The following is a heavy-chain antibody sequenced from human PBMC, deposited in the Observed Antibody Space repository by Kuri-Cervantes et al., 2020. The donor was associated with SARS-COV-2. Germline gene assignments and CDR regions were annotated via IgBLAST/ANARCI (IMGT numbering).Heavy chain of an antibody. CDR1: GFTFSSYA. CDR2: VSYDGSKK. D-gene: IGHD2-2*01. Sequence: GGSLRLSCAASGFTFSSYAMHWVRQAPGKGLEWVAVVSYDGSKKCYADSVKGRFTISRDNSKNTLYLQMNSLRAEDTAVYYCAREHCSSTSCYGLDYWGQGTLVTVSS. V-gene: IGHV3-30-3*01. CDR3: AREHCSSTSCYGLDY. J-gene: IGHJ4*02.